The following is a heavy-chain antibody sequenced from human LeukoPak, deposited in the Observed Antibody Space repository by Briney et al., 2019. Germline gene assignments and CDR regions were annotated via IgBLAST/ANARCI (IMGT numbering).Heavy chain of an antibody. V-gene: IGHV4-4*07. D-gene: IGHD6-19*01. J-gene: IGHJ4*02. CDR2: IYTSGST. Sequence: SETLSLTCTVSGGSISSYYWSWIRQPAGKGLEWIGRIYTSGSTNYNPSLKSRVTMSVDTSKNQFSLNLSFVTAADTAVYYCAREGGSSGWRSVDYWGQGTLVTVSS. CDR3: AREGGSSGWRSVDY. CDR1: GGSISSYY.